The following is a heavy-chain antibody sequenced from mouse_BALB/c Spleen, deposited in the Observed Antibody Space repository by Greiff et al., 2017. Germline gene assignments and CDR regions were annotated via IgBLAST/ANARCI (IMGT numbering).Heavy chain of an antibody. CDR3: ARGNYYGSSPIDY. Sequence: VQLQQSGPELVKPGASVKMSCKASGYTFTSYVMHWVKQKPGQGLEWIGYINPYNDGTKYNEKFKGKATLTSDKSSSTAYMELSSLTSEDSAVYYCARGNYYGSSPIDYWGQGTTLTVSS. V-gene: IGHV1-14*01. CDR1: GYTFTSYV. J-gene: IGHJ2*01. D-gene: IGHD1-1*01. CDR2: INPYNDGT.